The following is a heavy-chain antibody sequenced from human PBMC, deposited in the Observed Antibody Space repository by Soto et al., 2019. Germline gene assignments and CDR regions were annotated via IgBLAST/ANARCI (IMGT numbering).Heavy chain of an antibody. V-gene: IGHV3-33*01. CDR3: ARGYYGDYLYYFDY. D-gene: IGHD4-17*01. CDR1: GFIFSSYG. CDR2: IWYDGSNK. Sequence: QVQLVESGGGVVQPGRSLRLSCAASGFIFSSYGMHWVRQAPGKGLEWVAVIWYDGSNKYYADSVKGRFTISRDNSKNTLYLQMNSLRAEDTAVYYCARGYYGDYLYYFDYWGQGTLVTVSS. J-gene: IGHJ4*02.